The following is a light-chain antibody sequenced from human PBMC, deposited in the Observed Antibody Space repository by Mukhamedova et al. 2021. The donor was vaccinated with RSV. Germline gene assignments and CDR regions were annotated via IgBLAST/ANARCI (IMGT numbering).Light chain of an antibody. CDR1: SSDVGGYNY. CDR2: DVS. CDR3: CSYAGSSWV. Sequence: GQSITISCTGTSSDVGGYNYVSWYQQHPGKAPKLMIYDVSKRPSGVSNRFSGSKSGNTASLTISGLQAEDEADYYCCSYAGSSWVFG. V-gene: IGLV2-23*02. J-gene: IGLJ3*02.